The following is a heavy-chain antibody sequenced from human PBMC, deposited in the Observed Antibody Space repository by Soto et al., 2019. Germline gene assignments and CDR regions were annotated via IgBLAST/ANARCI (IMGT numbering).Heavy chain of an antibody. CDR2: IKGDGSEI. J-gene: IGHJ4*02. Sequence: EVQLVESGGGLVQPGGSLRLSCAASGFTFSSFWMTWVRQAPGKGLECVANIKGDGSEIFYVDSVKGRFTISRDNAKNSLYLPMNRLRAEDTAVYDCARDLDSYGSGSYYDTTLDWGQGTLVTVSS. CDR1: GFTFSSFW. CDR3: ARDLDSYGSGSYYDTTLD. V-gene: IGHV3-7*01. D-gene: IGHD3-10*01.